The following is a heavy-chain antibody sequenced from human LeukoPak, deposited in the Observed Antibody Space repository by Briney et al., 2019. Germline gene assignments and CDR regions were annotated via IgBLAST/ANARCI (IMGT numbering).Heavy chain of an antibody. CDR3: ARDLVTVTKGFDI. CDR1: VDSFSSHY. V-gene: IGHV4-59*11. CDR2: ISYIGST. J-gene: IGHJ3*02. Sequence: SETLSLTCAVSVDSFSSHYWTWIRKPPGKGLEWIGYISYIGSTNYNPSLKSRVTISIDTSKNQFSLKLTSVTAADTAVYYCARDLVTVTKGFDIWGQGTMVSVSS. D-gene: IGHD4-17*01.